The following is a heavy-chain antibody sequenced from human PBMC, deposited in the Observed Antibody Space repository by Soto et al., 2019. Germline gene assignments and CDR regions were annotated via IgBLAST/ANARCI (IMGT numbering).Heavy chain of an antibody. CDR1: GFTFSSYS. D-gene: IGHD4-17*01. Sequence: EVQLVESGGGLVQPGGSLRLSCAASGFTFSSYSMNWVRQAPGKGLEWVSYISSSSSTIYYADSVKGRFTISRDNAKNSLYLQMNSLRAEDTAVYYCAREGGDLNWFDPWGREPWSPSPQ. V-gene: IGHV3-48*01. CDR3: AREGGDLNWFDP. CDR2: ISSSSSTI. J-gene: IGHJ5*02.